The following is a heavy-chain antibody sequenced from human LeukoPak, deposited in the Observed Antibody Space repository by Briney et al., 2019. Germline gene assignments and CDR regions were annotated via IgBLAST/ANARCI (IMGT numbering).Heavy chain of an antibody. CDR1: GGSISSYY. D-gene: IGHD3-22*01. Sequence: PSETLSLTCTVSGGSISSYYWSWIRQPPGKGLEWIGYIYYSGSTNYNPSLKSRVTISVDTSKNQFSLKLSSVTAADTAVYYCAREFRADYYDSSGYFGLLGYYYYMDVWGKGTTVTISS. CDR3: AREFRADYYDSSGYFGLLGYYYYMDV. V-gene: IGHV4-59*01. CDR2: IYYSGST. J-gene: IGHJ6*03.